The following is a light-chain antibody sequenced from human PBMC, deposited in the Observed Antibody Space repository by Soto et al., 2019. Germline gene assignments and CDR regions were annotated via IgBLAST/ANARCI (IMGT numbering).Light chain of an antibody. V-gene: IGLV2-11*01. J-gene: IGLJ1*01. Sequence: QSVLIQPPSVSGSPGQSVTISCTGTSSDVGSYDYVSWYQQHPGTVPKPMIYNVNTRPSGVPDRFSGSKSGNTASMTISGLQAEDEADYYCAAWDDSLNALFGTGTKVTVL. CDR2: NVN. CDR1: SSDVGSYDY. CDR3: AAWDDSLNAL.